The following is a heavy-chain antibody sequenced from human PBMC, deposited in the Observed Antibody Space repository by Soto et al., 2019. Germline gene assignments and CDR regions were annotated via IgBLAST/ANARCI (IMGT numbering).Heavy chain of an antibody. CDR3: ASHYDFWSGYYPFDY. V-gene: IGHV4-59*08. D-gene: IGHD3-3*01. CDR1: GGSISSYY. CDR2: IYYSGST. J-gene: IGHJ4*02. Sequence: SETLSLTCTVSGGSISSYYWSWIRQPPGKGLEWIGYIYYSGSTNYNPSLKSRVTISVDTSKNQFSLKLSSVTAADTAVYYCASHYDFWSGYYPFDYWGQGTLVTVS.